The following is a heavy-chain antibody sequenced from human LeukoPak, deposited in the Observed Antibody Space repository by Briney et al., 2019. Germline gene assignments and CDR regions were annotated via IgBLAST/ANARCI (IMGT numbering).Heavy chain of an antibody. V-gene: IGHV3-53*01. CDR3: ARLWVGGYHDSSGFHFDY. D-gene: IGHD3-22*01. Sequence: PGGSLRLSCAASGFTVSSNYMSWVRQAPGKGLEWVSVIYSGGSTYYADSVKGRFTISRDNSKNTLYPQMNSLRAEDTAVYYCARLWVGGYHDSSGFHFDYWGQGTLVTVSS. CDR2: IYSGGST. J-gene: IGHJ4*02. CDR1: GFTVSSNY.